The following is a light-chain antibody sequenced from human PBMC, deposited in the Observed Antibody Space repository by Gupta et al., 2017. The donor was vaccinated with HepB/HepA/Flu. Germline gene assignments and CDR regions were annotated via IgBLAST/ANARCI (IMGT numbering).Light chain of an antibody. V-gene: IGLV2-14*03. CDR2: EVS. CDR3: SSYTRSSTVV. J-gene: IGLJ2*01. Sequence: QSALTPPAYVFGSPGQSIPSFFIGTSIDIGAYHYVSWHQQTPGKAPKCMIYEVSNRPSGVSNRFSGSKSGYTASLTISGLQAEYEADYYCSSYTRSSTVVFGGGTKLTVL. CDR1: SIDIGAYHY.